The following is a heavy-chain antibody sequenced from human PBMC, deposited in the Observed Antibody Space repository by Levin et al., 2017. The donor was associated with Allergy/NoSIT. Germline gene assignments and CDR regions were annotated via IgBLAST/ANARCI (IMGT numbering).Heavy chain of an antibody. CDR2: IKQDGSEK. V-gene: IGHV3-7*01. D-gene: IGHD1-20*01. Sequence: LSLPCAASGFTFSSSWMSWVRQAPGKGLEWVANIKQDGSEKYYVDSVKGRFTISRDNAKNSLYLQMDSLRAEDSAVYYCARGVTGIRVWGQGTLVTVSS. J-gene: IGHJ4*02. CDR1: GFTFSSSW. CDR3: ARGVTGIRV.